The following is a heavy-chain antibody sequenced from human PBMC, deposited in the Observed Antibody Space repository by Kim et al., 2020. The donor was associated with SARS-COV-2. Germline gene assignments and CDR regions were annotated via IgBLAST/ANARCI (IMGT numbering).Heavy chain of an antibody. V-gene: IGHV3-74*01. D-gene: IGHD5-12*01. CDR1: GFTFSKYW. CDR3: ARDLSGSDDL. Sequence: GGSLRLSCAASGFTFSKYWMHWVRQVPGEGLVWVSRSNEDGSITNYADSVRGRFTISRDNAKSTLYLQMNSLGAEDTALYYCARDLSGSDDLWGQGTLDTVSS. CDR2: SNEDGSIT. J-gene: IGHJ5*02.